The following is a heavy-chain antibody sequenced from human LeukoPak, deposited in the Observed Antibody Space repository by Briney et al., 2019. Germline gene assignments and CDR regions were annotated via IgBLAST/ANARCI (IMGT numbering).Heavy chain of an antibody. CDR3: ARFDVVVRPSSRYYYMDV. V-gene: IGHV4-39*07. CDR2: IYYSGST. D-gene: IGHD2-15*01. CDR1: GGSISSSSYY. J-gene: IGHJ6*03. Sequence: PSETLSLTCTVSGGSISSSSYYWGWIRQPPGKGLEWIGSIYYSGSTNYNPSLKSRVTISVDTSKNQFSLKLSSVTAADTAVYYCARFDVVVRPSSRYYYMDVWGKGTTVTVSS.